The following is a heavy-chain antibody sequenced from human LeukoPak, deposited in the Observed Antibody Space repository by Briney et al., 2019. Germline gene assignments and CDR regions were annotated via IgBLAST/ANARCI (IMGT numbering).Heavy chain of an antibody. CDR1: GGTFSSYA. CDR2: IIPIFGTA. CDR3: AAVVVDAFDI. V-gene: IGHV1-69*05. Sequence: ASVKVSCKASGGTFSSYAISWVRQAPGQGLEWMGGIIPIFGTANYAQKFQGRVTMTRDTSTSTVYMELSSLRSEDTAVYYCAAVVVDAFDIWGQGTMVTVSS. J-gene: IGHJ3*02. D-gene: IGHD2-2*01.